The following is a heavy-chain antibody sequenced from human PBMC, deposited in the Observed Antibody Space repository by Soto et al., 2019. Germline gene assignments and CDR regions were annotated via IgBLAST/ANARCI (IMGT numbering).Heavy chain of an antibody. CDR2: ISGSGGST. CDR3: AKASLGIAAADFNFDY. V-gene: IGHV3-23*01. Sequence: GGSLRLSCAASGFTFSSYAMSWVRQAPGKGLEWVSAISGSGGSTYYADSVKGRFTISRDNSKNTLYLQMNSLRAEDTAVYYCAKASLGIAAADFNFDYWGQGTLVTVSS. CDR1: GFTFSSYA. D-gene: IGHD6-13*01. J-gene: IGHJ4*02.